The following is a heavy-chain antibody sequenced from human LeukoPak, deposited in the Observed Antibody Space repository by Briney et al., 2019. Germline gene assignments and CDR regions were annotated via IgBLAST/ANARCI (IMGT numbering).Heavy chain of an antibody. CDR2: ISYDGSNK. CDR1: GFTFSSHA. D-gene: IGHD1-26*01. J-gene: IGHJ4*02. V-gene: IGHV3-30-3*01. Sequence: GGSLRLSCAASGFTFSSHAMHWVRQAPGKGLEWVAVISYDGSNKYYADSVKGRFTISRDNSKNTLYLQMNSLRAEDTAVYYCARDRVGATDYFDYWGQGTLVTASS. CDR3: ARDRVGATDYFDY.